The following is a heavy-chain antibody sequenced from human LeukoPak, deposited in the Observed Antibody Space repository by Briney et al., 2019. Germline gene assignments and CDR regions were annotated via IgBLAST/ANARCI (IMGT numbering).Heavy chain of an antibody. CDR2: ISYDGNNK. D-gene: IGHD4-17*01. CDR3: AREGNYGDRDY. Sequence: GGSLRLSCAASGFTFSSYAMHWVRQAPGKGQEWVALISYDGNNKYYADSVKGRFTIFRDNSENTLYLHMNSLRAEDTAVYYCAREGNYGDRDYWGQGTLLTVSS. J-gene: IGHJ4*02. CDR1: GFTFSSYA. V-gene: IGHV3-30-3*01.